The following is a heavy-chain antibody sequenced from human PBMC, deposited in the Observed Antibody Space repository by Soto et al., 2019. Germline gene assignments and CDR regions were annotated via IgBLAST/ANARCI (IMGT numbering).Heavy chain of an antibody. V-gene: IGHV4-59*01. Sequence: SETLSLTCTVSGGSISSYYWSWIRQPPGKGLEWIGYIYYSGSTNYNPSLKSRVTISVDTSKNQFSLKLSSVTAADTAVYYCARYRGKADRPLVLYYYYGMDVWGQGTTVTVSS. CDR3: ARYRGKADRPLVLYYYYGMDV. J-gene: IGHJ6*02. CDR1: GGSISSYY. CDR2: IYYSGST. D-gene: IGHD1-26*01.